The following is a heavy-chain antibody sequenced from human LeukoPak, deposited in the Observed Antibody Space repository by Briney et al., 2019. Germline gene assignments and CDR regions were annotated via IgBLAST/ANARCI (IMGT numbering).Heavy chain of an antibody. CDR2: ISYDESNK. CDR1: GFTFRSYA. CDR3: ASVELDY. D-gene: IGHD1-7*01. Sequence: GSLRLSCGASGFTFRSYAMHWVRQAPGKGLEWVAVISYDESNKYYADSVKGRFTISRDNSKNTLYLQMNSLRAVDTAVYYCASVELDYWGQGTLVTVSS. V-gene: IGHV3-30-3*01. J-gene: IGHJ4*02.